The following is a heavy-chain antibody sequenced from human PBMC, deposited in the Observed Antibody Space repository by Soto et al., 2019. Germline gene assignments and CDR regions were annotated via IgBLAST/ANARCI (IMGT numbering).Heavy chain of an antibody. V-gene: IGHV4-31*03. Sequence: SASLSLTGTAAHHAIRSRDCYWYWIRQHPGKGLEWIGYIYYSGTTYYNPSLKSRVTISVDTSKNQFSLKLSSVTAAHTAVYYFSDYWATTEIFTYSVLDVW. CDR1: HHAIRSRDCY. J-gene: IGHJ6*01. CDR2: IYYSGTT. CDR3: SDYWATTEIFTYSVLDV. D-gene: IGHD2-21*01.